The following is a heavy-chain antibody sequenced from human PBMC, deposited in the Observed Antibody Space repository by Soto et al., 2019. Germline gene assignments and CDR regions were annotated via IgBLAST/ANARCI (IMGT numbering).Heavy chain of an antibody. Sequence: QVQLQESGPGLVKPSQILSLTCTVSGGSISSGDYFWSWIRQSPGKGLEWIGYISSIGSTYYNQSLKSRVAVSRDTSKNQFSLKLSSVTTTDTAVYYCARGLVIRPYYYHGMDVWGQGTTVTVSS. CDR3: ARGLVIRPYYYHGMDV. J-gene: IGHJ6*02. CDR1: GGSISSGDYF. CDR2: ISSIGST. V-gene: IGHV4-30-4*01. D-gene: IGHD3-9*01.